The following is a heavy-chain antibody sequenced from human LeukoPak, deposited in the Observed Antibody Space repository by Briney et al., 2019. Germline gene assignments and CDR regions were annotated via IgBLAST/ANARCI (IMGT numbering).Heavy chain of an antibody. V-gene: IGHV1-2*02. J-gene: IGHJ4*02. CDR1: GYTFTDYY. CDR3: ARGGGGVPNPVCVY. D-gene: IGHD2-8*02. CDR2: INPNSGGT. Sequence: ASVKVSCKASGYTFTDYYMHWVRQAPGQGLEWMGWINPNSGGTNYAQKFYARVTMTRDTSISTAYMELSRLRSDDTAVYYCARGGGGVPNPVCVYWGQGTLVTVSS.